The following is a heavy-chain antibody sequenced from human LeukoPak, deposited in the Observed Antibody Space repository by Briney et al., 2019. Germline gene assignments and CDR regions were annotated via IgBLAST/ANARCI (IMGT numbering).Heavy chain of an antibody. D-gene: IGHD3-3*01. Sequence: ASVKVSCKASGYTFTGYYMHWVRQAPGQGLEWMGWINPNSGGTNYAQKFQGRVTMTRDTSISTAYMELSRLRSDDTAVYYCAREGVFGVADYYMDVWGKGTTVTVSS. CDR2: INPNSGGT. V-gene: IGHV1-2*02. J-gene: IGHJ6*03. CDR1: GYTFTGYY. CDR3: AREGVFGVADYYMDV.